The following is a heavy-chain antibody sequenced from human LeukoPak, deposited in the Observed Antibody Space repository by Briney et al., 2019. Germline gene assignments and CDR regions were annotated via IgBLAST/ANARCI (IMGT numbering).Heavy chain of an antibody. CDR3: AREATRRNLLTYGSWDAYDI. D-gene: IGHD4-17*01. CDR2: ITDVNNVI. CDR1: GFSLHTYC. Sequence: GGSLRLSCAGSGFSLHTYCMNWVRQAPGKGLEWISYITDVNNVIYYADPVKGRFTISRSKDENSVFLQTNNLRAEDTAVYFCAREATRRNLLTYGSWDAYDIWGQGTMVTVAS. J-gene: IGHJ3*02. V-gene: IGHV3-48*01.